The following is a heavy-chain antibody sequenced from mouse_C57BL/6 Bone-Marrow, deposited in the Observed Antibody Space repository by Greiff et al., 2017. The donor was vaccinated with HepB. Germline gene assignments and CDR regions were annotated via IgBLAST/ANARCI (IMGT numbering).Heavy chain of an antibody. J-gene: IGHJ2*01. V-gene: IGHV3-6*01. CDR1: GYSITSGYY. CDR3: ARGRGTD. CDR2: ISYDGSN. Sequence: EVKLLESGPGLVKPSQSLSLTCSVTGYSITSGYYWNWIRQFPGNKLEWMGYISYDGSNNYNPSLKNRISITRDTSKNQFFLKLNSVTTEDTATYYCARGRGTDWGQGTTLTVSS. D-gene: IGHD3-3*01.